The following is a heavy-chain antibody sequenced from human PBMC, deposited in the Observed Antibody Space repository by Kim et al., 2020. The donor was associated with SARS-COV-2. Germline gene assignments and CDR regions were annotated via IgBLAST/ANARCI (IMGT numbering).Heavy chain of an antibody. D-gene: IGHD6-13*01. Sequence: SETLSLTCAVYGGSFSGYYWSWIRQPPGKGLEWIGEINHSGSTNYNQSLKSRVTISVDTSKNQFSLKLSSVTAADTAVYYCASPGIAAAGTNFYYYGMDVWGQGTTVTVSS. V-gene: IGHV4-34*01. CDR2: INHSGST. J-gene: IGHJ6*02. CDR3: ASPGIAAAGTNFYYYGMDV. CDR1: GGSFSGYY.